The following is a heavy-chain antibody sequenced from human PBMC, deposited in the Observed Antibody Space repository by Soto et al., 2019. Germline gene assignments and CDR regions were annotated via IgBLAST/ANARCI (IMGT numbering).Heavy chain of an antibody. D-gene: IGHD6-19*01. Sequence: QITLKQSGPTLVQPTQTLTLTCTFSGSSRSTTRVGVGWIRQPPGKALELLALMSWDDDTRYSPFLKCRLTITKNTSKNLVVLTMTHMVPMDTATYFCAHTLVAGLGYYFAYWGQGTLVTVSS. CDR2: MSWDDDT. J-gene: IGHJ4*02. CDR1: GSSRSTTRVG. V-gene: IGHV2-5*02. CDR3: AHTLVAGLGYYFAY.